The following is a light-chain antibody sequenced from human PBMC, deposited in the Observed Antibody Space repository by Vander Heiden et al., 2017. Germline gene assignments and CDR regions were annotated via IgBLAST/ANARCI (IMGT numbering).Light chain of an antibody. Sequence: IQSTQPPSSLPASAGDRVTITCRSSQSIISYLNPYHQKLGKAPKLLIYAASSLQRGVPSRLPGPAPGTDFTISIIIPQPEDIATYDVQQSDTTPHTLGQGTKLEIK. J-gene: IGKJ2*01. CDR2: AAS. CDR3: QQSDTTPHT. V-gene: IGKV1-39*01. CDR1: QSIISY.